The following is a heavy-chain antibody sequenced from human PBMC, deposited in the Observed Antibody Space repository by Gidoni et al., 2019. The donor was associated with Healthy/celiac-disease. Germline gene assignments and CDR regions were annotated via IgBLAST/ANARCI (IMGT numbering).Heavy chain of an antibody. CDR3: AKAGSTGYSFDY. Sequence: QVQLVESGGGVVQPGRSLRLSCAASGVTFSSYGMHWVRQAPGKGLEWVAVISYDGSNKYYADSVKGRFTISRDNSKNTLYLQMNSLRAEDTAVYYCAKAGSTGYSFDYWGQGTLVTVSS. D-gene: IGHD5-18*01. J-gene: IGHJ4*02. V-gene: IGHV3-30*18. CDR1: GVTFSSYG. CDR2: ISYDGSNK.